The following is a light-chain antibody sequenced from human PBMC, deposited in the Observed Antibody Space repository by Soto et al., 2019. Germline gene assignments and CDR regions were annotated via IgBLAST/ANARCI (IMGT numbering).Light chain of an antibody. CDR1: SSDVGGYNY. V-gene: IGLV2-8*01. CDR2: EVS. CDR3: SSYSGSSYSQVV. Sequence: QSALTQPPSASGSPGQSVTISCTGTSSDVGGYNYASWYQQHPGKAPKVMIYEVSKRPSGVPDRFSGSKSGNTASLTVSGLQAEDEDDDYCSSYSGSSYSQVVFGGGTKLTVL. J-gene: IGLJ2*01.